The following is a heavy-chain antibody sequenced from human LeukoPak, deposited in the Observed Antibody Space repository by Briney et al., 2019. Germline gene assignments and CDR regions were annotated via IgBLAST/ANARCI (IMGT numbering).Heavy chain of an antibody. J-gene: IGHJ3*02. Sequence: ASVKVSCKASGYTFTSYGISWVRQAPGQGLEWMGWISAYNGNTHYAQKLQGRVTMTTDTSTSTAYMELRSLRSDDTAVYYCARHGVDRSGYIKAFDTWGQGTLVTVSS. V-gene: IGHV1-18*01. CDR1: GYTFTSYG. D-gene: IGHD3-22*01. CDR2: ISAYNGNT. CDR3: ARHGVDRSGYIKAFDT.